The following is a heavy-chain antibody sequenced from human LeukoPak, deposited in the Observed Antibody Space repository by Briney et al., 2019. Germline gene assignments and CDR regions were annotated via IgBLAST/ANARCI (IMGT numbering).Heavy chain of an antibody. J-gene: IGHJ4*02. V-gene: IGHV3-30*02. CDR2: IRYDGSNK. Sequence: GGSLRLSCAASGSTFSSYGMHWVRQAPGKGLEWVAFIRYDGSNKYYADSVKGRFTISRDNSKNTLYLQMNSLRAEDAAVYYCAKSGILWFGEFYIDYWGQGTLVTVSS. D-gene: IGHD3-10*01. CDR1: GSTFSSYG. CDR3: AKSGILWFGEFYIDY.